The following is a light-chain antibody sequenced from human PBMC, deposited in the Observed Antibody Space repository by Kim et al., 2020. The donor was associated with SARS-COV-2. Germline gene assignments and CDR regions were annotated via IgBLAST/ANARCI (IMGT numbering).Light chain of an antibody. CDR2: EVT. CDR3: SSYAGRNNWV. V-gene: IGLV2-8*01. Sequence: QSALAQPPSASGSLGQSVTISCTGTSSDVGGTNYVSWYQQHPGKAPKVIIHEVTKRPSGVPDRFSGSKSGNTASLTVSGLQAEDEADYYCSSYAGRNNWVFGGGTQLTVL. J-gene: IGLJ3*02. CDR1: SSDVGGTNY.